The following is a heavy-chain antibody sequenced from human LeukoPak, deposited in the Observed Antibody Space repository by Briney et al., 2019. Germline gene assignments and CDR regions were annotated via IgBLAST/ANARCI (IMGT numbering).Heavy chain of an antibody. CDR1: GYTFSSYG. D-gene: IGHD4-17*01. Sequence: VASVKVSCKASGYTFSSYGISWVRQAPGQGLEWMGWISVYTGKTYHAQKFQARVTMTTDTSTSTAYMELRSLRSDDTAVYYCAKDRGWQYADYETVAVEHWGQGTLVTVSS. CDR3: AKDRGWQYADYETVAVEH. CDR2: ISVYTGKT. J-gene: IGHJ4*02. V-gene: IGHV1-18*01.